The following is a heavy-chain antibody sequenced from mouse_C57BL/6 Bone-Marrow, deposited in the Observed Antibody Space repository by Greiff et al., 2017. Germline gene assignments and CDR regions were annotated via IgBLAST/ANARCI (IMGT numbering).Heavy chain of an antibody. CDR3: ARAWGPAWFAD. V-gene: IGHV1-81*01. CDR1: GYTFTSYG. Sequence: VQLVESGAELARPGASVKLSCKASGYTFTSYGISWVKQRTGQGLEWIGEIYPRSGNTYYNEKFKGKATLTADKSSSTAYMELRSLTSEDSAVYFCARAWGPAWFADWGQGTLVTVSA. J-gene: IGHJ3*01. D-gene: IGHD4-1*01. CDR2: IYPRSGNT.